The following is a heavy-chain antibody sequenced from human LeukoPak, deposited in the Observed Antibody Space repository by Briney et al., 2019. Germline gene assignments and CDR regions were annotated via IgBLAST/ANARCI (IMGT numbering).Heavy chain of an antibody. V-gene: IGHV4-59*08. D-gene: IGHD4-17*01. CDR3: ARASPRRYGDYLPFDY. J-gene: IGHJ4*02. CDR1: GGSFSGYY. Sequence: SETLSLTCAVYGGSFSGYYWSWIRQPPGKGLEWIGYIYYSGSTNYNPSLKSRVTISVDTSKNQFSLKLSSVTAADTAVYYCARASPRRYGDYLPFDYWGQGTLVTVSS. CDR2: IYYSGST.